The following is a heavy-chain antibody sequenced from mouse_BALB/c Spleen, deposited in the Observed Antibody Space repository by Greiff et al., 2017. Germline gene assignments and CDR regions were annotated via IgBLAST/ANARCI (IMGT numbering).Heavy chain of an antibody. CDR2: IWAGGST. CDR3: AREGYGNYLYYYAMDY. D-gene: IGHD2-10*02. J-gene: IGHJ4*01. CDR1: GFSLTSYG. Sequence: QVQLQQSGPGLVAPSQSLSITCTVSGFSLTSYGVHWVRQPPGKGLEWLGVIWAGGSTNYNSALMSRLSISKDNSKSQVFLKMNSLQTDDTAMYYCAREGYGNYLYYYAMDYWGQGTSVTVSS. V-gene: IGHV2-9*02.